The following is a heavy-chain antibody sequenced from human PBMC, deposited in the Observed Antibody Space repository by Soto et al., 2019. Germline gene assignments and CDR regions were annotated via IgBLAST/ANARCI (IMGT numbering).Heavy chain of an antibody. D-gene: IGHD1-26*01. V-gene: IGHV3-30*03. CDR3: ARHRHPRGTVGATSPLDP. Sequence: QVQLVESGGGVVQPGRSLRLACAASGFDFRSYGIHWVRQAPGRGLEWVAAASYDGSETYYADSAKGRFTVSRDKSNNTLYLQMRRVRAEDTAVYFCARHRHPRGTVGATSPLDPWGQGTQVTVSS. CDR2: ASYDGSET. J-gene: IGHJ5*02. CDR1: GFDFRSYG.